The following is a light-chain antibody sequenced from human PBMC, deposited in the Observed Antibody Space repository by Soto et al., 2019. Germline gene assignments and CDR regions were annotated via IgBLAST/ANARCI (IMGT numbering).Light chain of an antibody. Sequence: EIVLTQSPGTLSLSPGERATLSCRASQSVSSSYLAWYQQKPGQAPRLLIYGASSRATGIPDRFSGSGSGTDFTLTISRLEPGDFAVYYCQEYGSSPLTFGQGNKVEIK. CDR1: QSVSSSY. CDR3: QEYGSSPLT. V-gene: IGKV3-20*01. CDR2: GAS. J-gene: IGKJ1*01.